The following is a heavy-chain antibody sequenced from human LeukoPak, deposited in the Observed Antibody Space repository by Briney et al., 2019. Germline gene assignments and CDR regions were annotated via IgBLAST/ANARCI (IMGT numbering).Heavy chain of an antibody. Sequence: GGSLRLSCAASGFTFSNYSMSWVRQAPGRGLQWVSFISDDGGSTYYADSVKGRFTISRDNSKDTLLLQMNSLRAEDTATYYCAKLKWVERFGDRTCPLFGYWGQGTLVSVSS. D-gene: IGHD3-10*01. V-gene: IGHV3-23*01. J-gene: IGHJ4*02. CDR3: AKLKWVERFGDRTCPLFGY. CDR1: GFTFSNYS. CDR2: ISDDGGST.